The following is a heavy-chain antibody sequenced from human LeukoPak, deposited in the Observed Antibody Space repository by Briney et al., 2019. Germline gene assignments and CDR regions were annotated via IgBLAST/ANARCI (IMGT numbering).Heavy chain of an antibody. J-gene: IGHJ3*02. CDR3: ARVRFLEWFSPGDAFDI. D-gene: IGHD3-3*01. Sequence: PGGSLRLSCAASGFTFSSYGMHWVRQAPGKGLEWVAVISYDGSNKYYADSVKGRFTISRDNSKNTLYLQMNSLRAEDTAVYYCARVRFLEWFSPGDAFDIWGQGTMVTVSS. V-gene: IGHV3-30*03. CDR1: GFTFSSYG. CDR2: ISYDGSNK.